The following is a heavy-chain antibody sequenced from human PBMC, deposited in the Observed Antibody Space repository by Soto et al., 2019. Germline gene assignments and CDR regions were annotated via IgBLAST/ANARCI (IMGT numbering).Heavy chain of an antibody. CDR2: ISWNSGSI. V-gene: IGHV3-9*01. Sequence: PGGSLRLSCAASGFTFDDYAMHWVRQAPGKGLEWVSGISWNSGSIGYADSVKGRFTISRDNAKNSLYLQMNSLRAEDTALYYCAKEWGVAAAGTGFDYWGQGTLVTVSSGKPPVYYCARGGGRLGYCSTTSCSLNAFDIWGQGTMVTVSS. D-gene: IGHD2-2*01. CDR1: GFTFDDYA. J-gene: IGHJ3*02. CDR3: AKEWGVAAAGTGFDYWGQGTLVTVSSGKPPVYYCARGGGRLGYCSTTSCSLNAFDI.